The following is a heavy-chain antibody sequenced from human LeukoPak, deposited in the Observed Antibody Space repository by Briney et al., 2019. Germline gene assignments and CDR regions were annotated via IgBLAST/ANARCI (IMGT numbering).Heavy chain of an antibody. CDR3: ARGPRFGELLWHWFDP. J-gene: IGHJ5*02. V-gene: IGHV4-39*01. Sequence: SETLSLTCTVSGGSISSSSYYWGWIRQPPGTGLEWIGSIYYSGSTYYNPSLKSRVTISVDTSKNQFSLKLSSVTAADTAVYYCARGPRFGELLWHWFDPWGQGTLVTVSS. CDR1: GGSISSSSYY. D-gene: IGHD3-10*01. CDR2: IYYSGST.